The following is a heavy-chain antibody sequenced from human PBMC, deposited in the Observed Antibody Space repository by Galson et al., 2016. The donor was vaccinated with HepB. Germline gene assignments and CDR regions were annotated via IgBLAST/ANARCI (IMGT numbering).Heavy chain of an antibody. V-gene: IGHV3-23*01. J-gene: IGHJ4*02. Sequence: SLRLSCAASGFSFSSYAMNWVRQAPGKGLEWVSATSSSGASTYYADSVRGRFSISRDNSKNTLHLQMNSLRAEDTAIYYCAKGADNRSPGPFHYWGQGTLVTVSS. CDR2: TSSSGAST. CDR1: GFSFSSYA. D-gene: IGHD1-14*01. CDR3: AKGADNRSPGPFHY.